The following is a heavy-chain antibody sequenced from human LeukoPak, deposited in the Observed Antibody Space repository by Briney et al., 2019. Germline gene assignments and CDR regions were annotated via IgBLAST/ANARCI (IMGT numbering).Heavy chain of an antibody. D-gene: IGHD3-3*01. CDR1: GFTFSSYA. CDR3: AKWARPVYYDFWSGYFDAFDI. J-gene: IGHJ3*02. V-gene: IGHV3-23*01. CDR2: ICGSGGST. Sequence: GGSLRLSCAASGFTFSSYAMSWVRQAPGKGLEWVSAICGSGGSTYYADSVKGRFTISRDNSKNTLYLQMNSLRAEDTAVYYCAKWARPVYYDFWSGYFDAFDIWGQGTMVTVSS.